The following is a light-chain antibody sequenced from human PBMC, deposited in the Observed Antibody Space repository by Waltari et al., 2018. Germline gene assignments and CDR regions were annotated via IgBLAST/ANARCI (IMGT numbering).Light chain of an antibody. CDR2: DDH. J-gene: IGLJ1*01. V-gene: IGLV1-51*01. Sequence: SVLTQTPSVSAAPGQRVTISCSGSTSNIGKNYVSWYQQLPGAAPKLLISDDHKRPSGTPDRFSGSKSATSATLAITGLQTEDEADYFCGAWDGSLTLYVFGPGTRVTVL. CDR3: GAWDGSLTLYV. CDR1: TSNIGKNY.